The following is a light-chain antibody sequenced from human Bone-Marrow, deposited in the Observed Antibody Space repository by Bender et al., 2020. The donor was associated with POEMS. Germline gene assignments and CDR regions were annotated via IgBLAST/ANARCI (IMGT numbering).Light chain of an antibody. CDR1: SSDVGGYNY. J-gene: IGLJ2*01. CDR3: SSYAASTVV. V-gene: IGLV2-8*01. CDR2: EVN. Sequence: QSALTQPASMSGSPGQSITISCTGTSSDVGGYNYVSWYQQHPGKAPKLISYEVNKRPSGVPDRFSGSKAGNTASLTVSGLQAEDEADYYCSSYAASTVVFGGGTKLTVL.